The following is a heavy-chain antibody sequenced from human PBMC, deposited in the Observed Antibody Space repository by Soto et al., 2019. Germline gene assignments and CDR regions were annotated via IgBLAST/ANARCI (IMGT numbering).Heavy chain of an antibody. V-gene: IGHV3-13*04. CDR2: IGTTGDT. J-gene: IGHJ6*02. Sequence: GGSLRLSCAASGFTFSNFDMHWVRQATGKGLEWVSAIGTTGDTYYPDSVRGRFTISREDAKNSLFLQMNSLRAGDTAVYYCVRICSSANCYASCGAPSYYYYAMDVWGPGTTVTVSS. D-gene: IGHD2-2*01. CDR1: GFTFSNFD. CDR3: VRICSSANCYASCGAPSYYYYAMDV.